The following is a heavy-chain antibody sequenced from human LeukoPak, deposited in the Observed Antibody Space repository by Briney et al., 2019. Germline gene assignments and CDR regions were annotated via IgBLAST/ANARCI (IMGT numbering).Heavy chain of an antibody. J-gene: IGHJ4*02. V-gene: IGHV1-69*01. Sequence: ASVKVSCKASGGTFSSYAISWVRQAPGQGLEWMGGIIPIFGTANYAQKFQGRVTITADESTSTAYMELSSLRSEDTAVYYCASSTKQWLVYFDYWAREPWSPSPQ. CDR2: IIPIFGTA. D-gene: IGHD6-19*01. CDR3: ASSTKQWLVYFDY. CDR1: GGTFSSYA.